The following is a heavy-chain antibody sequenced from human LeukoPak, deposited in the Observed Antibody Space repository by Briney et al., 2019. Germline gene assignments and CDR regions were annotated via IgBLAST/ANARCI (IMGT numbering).Heavy chain of an antibody. J-gene: IGHJ4*02. V-gene: IGHV3-7*01. CDR2: IKQDGSEK. CDR3: ASQNDYGGNCFFEY. D-gene: IGHD4-23*01. Sequence: GGSLRLSCAASGFTFSSYWTSWVRQAPGKGLEWVANIKQDGSEKYYVDSVKGRFTISRDNAKSSLYLQMNSLRAEDTAVYYCASQNDYGGNCFFEYWGQGTLVTVSS. CDR1: GFTFSSYW.